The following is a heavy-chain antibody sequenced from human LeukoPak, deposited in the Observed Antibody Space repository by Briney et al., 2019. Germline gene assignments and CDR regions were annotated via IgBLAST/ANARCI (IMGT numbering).Heavy chain of an antibody. J-gene: IGHJ4*02. CDR3: ARDFFHSSESRPFDY. Sequence: GGSLRLSCAASGFTFGAYTINWDRQAPGKGLEWVSCIFSRSESILYADSVKGRFTISRDNAKNLLYLQMDSLRVEDTAVYYCARDFFHSSESRPFDYWGQGTLVTVSS. CDR2: IFSRSESI. CDR1: GFTFGAYT. V-gene: IGHV3-21*06. D-gene: IGHD3-22*01.